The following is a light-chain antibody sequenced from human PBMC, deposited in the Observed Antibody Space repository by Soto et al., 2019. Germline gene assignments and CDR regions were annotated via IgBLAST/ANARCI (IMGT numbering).Light chain of an antibody. CDR3: QQYSTLWA. CDR1: QSFSRW. Sequence: DIQMTQSPSSLSASIGDRVTITCRASQSFSRWLAWYQQKPGKPPKLLIYDVSRLESGVPSRFSGGDSGTEFTLTITRLQPEDVATYYCQQYSTLWAFGQGTKVDIK. V-gene: IGKV1-5*01. J-gene: IGKJ1*01. CDR2: DVS.